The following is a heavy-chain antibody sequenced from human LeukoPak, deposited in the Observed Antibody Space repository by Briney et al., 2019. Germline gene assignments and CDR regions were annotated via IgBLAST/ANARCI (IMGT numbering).Heavy chain of an antibody. CDR1: GFTFSSYG. D-gene: IGHD6-19*01. Sequence: GGSLRLSCAASGFTFSSYGMCWVRHAPGKGLEWVSVIRYDGSKEYYADSVKGRFTISRDNSRNTLYLQMNSLRAEDTAVYYCARGTSGWGFDLWGQGTLVTVSS. CDR2: IRYDGSKE. V-gene: IGHV3-33*07. J-gene: IGHJ5*02. CDR3: ARGTSGWGFDL.